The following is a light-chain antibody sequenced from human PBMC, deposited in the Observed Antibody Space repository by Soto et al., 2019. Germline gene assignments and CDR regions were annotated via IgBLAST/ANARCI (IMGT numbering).Light chain of an antibody. CDR3: HHYDNSPPFP. J-gene: IGKJ3*01. V-gene: IGKV3-20*01. CDR1: QTINNRY. CDR2: GAS. Sequence: EIVLTQSPGTLSLSPGERAILSCRASQTINNRYLAWYQQMPGRAPRLLIHGASSRAAGIPDRFSGSGSGTDFTLTINRLEPEDFAVYYCHHYDNSPPFPLGPGTKVDIK.